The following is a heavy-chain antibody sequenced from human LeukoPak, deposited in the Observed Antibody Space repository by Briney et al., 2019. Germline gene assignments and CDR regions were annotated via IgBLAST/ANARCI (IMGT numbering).Heavy chain of an antibody. Sequence: SETLSLTCAVYGGSFSGYYWSWIRQPPGKGLEWIGEINHSGSTNYNPSLKSRVTISVDTSKNQFSLKLSSVTAADTAVYYCAREHTTLYYYDSYYYYYGMDVWGQGTTVTVSS. J-gene: IGHJ6*02. CDR3: AREHTTLYYYDSYYYYYGMDV. D-gene: IGHD3-22*01. CDR2: INHSGST. CDR1: GGSFSGYY. V-gene: IGHV4-34*01.